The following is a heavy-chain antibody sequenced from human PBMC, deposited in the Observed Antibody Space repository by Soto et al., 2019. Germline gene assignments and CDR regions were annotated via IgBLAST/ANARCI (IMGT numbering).Heavy chain of an antibody. J-gene: IGHJ5*02. D-gene: IGHD6-13*01. CDR3: ARDLEYSSSWYELWFDP. Sequence: QVQLVESGGGVVQPGRSLRLSCAASGFTFSSYAMHWVRQAPGKGLEWVAVISYDGSNKYYADSVKGRFTISRDNSKNTLYLQMNGLRAEDTAVYYCARDLEYSSSWYELWFDPWGQGTLVTVSS. CDR1: GFTFSSYA. CDR2: ISYDGSNK. V-gene: IGHV3-30-3*01.